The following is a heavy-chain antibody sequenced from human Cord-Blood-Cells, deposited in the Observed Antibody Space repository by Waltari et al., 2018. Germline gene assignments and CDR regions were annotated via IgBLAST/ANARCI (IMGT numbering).Heavy chain of an antibody. D-gene: IGHD3-3*01. J-gene: IGHJ4*02. Sequence: QVQLQQWGAGLLKPSETLSLTCAVYGGSFSGYYWSWIRGPPGKGLEWIGEINHSGSTNYNPSLKSRVTISVDTSKNQFSLKLSSVTAADTAVYYCAGNYDFWSGYYYWGQGTLVTVSS. V-gene: IGHV4-34*01. CDR2: INHSGST. CDR1: GGSFSGYY. CDR3: AGNYDFWSGYYY.